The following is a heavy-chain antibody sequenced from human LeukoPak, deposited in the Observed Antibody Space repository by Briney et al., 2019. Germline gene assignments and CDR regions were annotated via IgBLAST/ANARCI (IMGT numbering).Heavy chain of an antibody. J-gene: IGHJ5*02. Sequence: PSETLSLTCTVSGGSISSYYWSWIQQPAGKGLEWIGRIYTSGSTNYNPSLKSRITMSVDTSKNQFSLKLSSVTAADTAVYYCAAPLPPLGFDPWGQGTLVTVSS. CDR1: GGSISSYY. V-gene: IGHV4-4*07. CDR3: AAPLPPLGFDP. CDR2: IYTSGST.